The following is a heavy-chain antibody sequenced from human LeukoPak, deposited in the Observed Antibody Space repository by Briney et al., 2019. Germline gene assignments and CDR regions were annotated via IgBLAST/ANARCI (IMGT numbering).Heavy chain of an antibody. V-gene: IGHV3-33*06. J-gene: IGHJ4*02. D-gene: IGHD6-6*01. Sequence: PGRSLRLSCAGSGFTFSHYGMHWVRQAPGKGLEWVAGIQYDGSKTYYGDSVKGRFSISRDNSKNTLYLQMNSLRAEDTAVYYCAKCWSSSSGGIDYWGQGTLVTVSS. CDR1: GFTFSHYG. CDR2: IQYDGSKT. CDR3: AKCWSSSSGGIDY.